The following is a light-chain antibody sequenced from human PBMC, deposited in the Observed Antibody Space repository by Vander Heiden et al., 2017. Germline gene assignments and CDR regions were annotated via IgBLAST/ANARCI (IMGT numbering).Light chain of an antibody. V-gene: IGKV4-1*01. CDR3: QQCNATPYT. CDR1: QSRVYGSNDKNS. Sequence: EIIFAQSPDSLAGSMVEMATIDCKSSQSRVYGSNDKNSLAWYQQKPGQPPRLLIFCASTREAGVPDRFSGSGSGTDFTLTINSLQAEDVAVYYCQQCNATPYTFGQGTKLEIK. J-gene: IGKJ2*01. CDR2: CAS.